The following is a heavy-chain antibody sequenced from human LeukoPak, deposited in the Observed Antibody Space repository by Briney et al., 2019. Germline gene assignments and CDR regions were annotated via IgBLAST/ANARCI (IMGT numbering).Heavy chain of an antibody. V-gene: IGHV3-23*01. D-gene: IGHD6-6*01. J-gene: IGHJ4*02. Sequence: PGGSLRLSCAASGFTFSSYTMNWVRQALGQGLEWVSAISDPHSGSQTHYADSVKGRFTISRDDSQNTVYLQMDSLRAEDAAVYYCARAGSSIAPPAYWGQGTLVTVSS. CDR2: ISDPHSGSQT. CDR3: ARAGSSIAPPAY. CDR1: GFTFSSYT.